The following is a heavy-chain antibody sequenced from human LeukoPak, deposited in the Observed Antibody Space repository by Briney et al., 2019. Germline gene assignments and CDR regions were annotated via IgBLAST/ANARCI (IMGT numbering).Heavy chain of an antibody. V-gene: IGHV4-59*11. Sequence: SETLSLTCTVSGGSISSHYWSWIRQPPGKGLEWIGYIYYSGSTNYNPSLKSRVTISVDMSKNKFSLKLSSVTATDTAVYYCARDTPYYDSSGYLLDYWGQGTLVTVSS. J-gene: IGHJ4*02. CDR2: IYYSGST. CDR1: GGSISSHY. CDR3: ARDTPYYDSSGYLLDY. D-gene: IGHD3-22*01.